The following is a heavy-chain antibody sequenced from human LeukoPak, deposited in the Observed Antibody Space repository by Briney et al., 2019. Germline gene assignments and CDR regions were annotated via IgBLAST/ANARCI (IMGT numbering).Heavy chain of an antibody. Sequence: ASVKVSCKASGYTFTGYYMHWVRQAPGQGLEWMGWINPNSGGTNYAQKFQGRVTMTRDTSISTAYMELSRLRSDDTAVYYCARDALVGATSALDIWGQGTMVTVSS. CDR1: GYTFTGYY. D-gene: IGHD1-26*01. CDR2: INPNSGGT. J-gene: IGHJ3*02. CDR3: ARDALVGATSALDI. V-gene: IGHV1-2*02.